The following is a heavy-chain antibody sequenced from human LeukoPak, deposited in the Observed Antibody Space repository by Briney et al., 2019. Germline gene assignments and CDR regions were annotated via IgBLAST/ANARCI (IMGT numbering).Heavy chain of an antibody. CDR1: GFTFSSYG. D-gene: IGHD2-2*02. CDR2: IRYDGNNK. Sequence: PGGSLRLSCAASGFTFSSYGMQWVRQAPGKGLQWVAFIRYDGNNKYYADSLKGRFTISRDNSRNTLYLQMNSLRVEDTAVYYCAKDQVGFCSSTSCYMGYWGQGTLVAVSS. V-gene: IGHV3-30*02. CDR3: AKDQVGFCSSTSCYMGY. J-gene: IGHJ4*02.